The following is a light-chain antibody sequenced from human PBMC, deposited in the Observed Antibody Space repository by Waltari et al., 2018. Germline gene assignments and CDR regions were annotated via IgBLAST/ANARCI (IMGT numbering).Light chain of an antibody. CDR2: AAS. V-gene: IGKV1-39*01. CDR3: QQSYSTPHT. J-gene: IGKJ2*01. Sequence: DIQMTQSPSSLSASVGDRVTITCRASQSISFYLNWYQQKPGKAPKLRIYAASSLQSGVPSRFSGSGSGTDFTLTISSLQPEDFATYSCQQSYSTPHTFGQGTKLEIK. CDR1: QSISFY.